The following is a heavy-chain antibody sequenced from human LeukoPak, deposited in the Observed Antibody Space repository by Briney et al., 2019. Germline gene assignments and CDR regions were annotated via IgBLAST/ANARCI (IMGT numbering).Heavy chain of an antibody. D-gene: IGHD3-9*01. V-gene: IGHV3-23*01. CDR1: GFTFTSDA. Sequence: GGSLRLSCVASGFTFTSDAMNWVRQAPGKGLEWVSSTVSRGTTQYADSVKGRFSISRDNSKNTLHLQMDSLRAEDTAVYYCARDYTGHYSVDYWGQGTKVTVSS. CDR3: ARDYTGHYSVDY. CDR2: TVSRGTT. J-gene: IGHJ4*02.